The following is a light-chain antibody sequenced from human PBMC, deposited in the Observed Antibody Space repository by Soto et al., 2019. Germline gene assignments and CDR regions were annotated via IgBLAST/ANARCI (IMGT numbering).Light chain of an antibody. CDR3: QQYNSYLWT. Sequence: DVQMTQSPSTLSASVGDRVTITCRASQSIGTWLAWYQQKAGKVPNLLIYDASNLESGVPSRFSGSGFGTDFTLTISSLQPDEFATYYCQQYNSYLWTFGQGTKVE. CDR2: DAS. V-gene: IGKV1-5*01. J-gene: IGKJ1*01. CDR1: QSIGTW.